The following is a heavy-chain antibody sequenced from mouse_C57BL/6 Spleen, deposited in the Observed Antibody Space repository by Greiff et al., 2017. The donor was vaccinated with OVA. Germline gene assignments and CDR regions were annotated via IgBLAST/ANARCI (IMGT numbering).Heavy chain of an antibody. CDR3: ARGLLWSPFDY. J-gene: IGHJ2*01. CDR1: GYTFTSYW. CDR2: IDPSDSYT. V-gene: IGHV1-69*01. D-gene: IGHD2-1*01. Sequence: QVQLQQPGAELVMPGASVKLSCKASGYTFTSYWMHWVKQRPGQGLEWIGEIDPSDSYTNYNQKFKGKSTLTVDKSSSTAYMQLSSLTSEDSAVYYCARGLLWSPFDYWGQGTTLTVSS.